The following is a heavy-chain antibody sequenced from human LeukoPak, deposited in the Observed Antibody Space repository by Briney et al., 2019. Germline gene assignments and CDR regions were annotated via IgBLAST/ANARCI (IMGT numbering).Heavy chain of an antibody. D-gene: IGHD3-9*01. CDR1: GFTVSSNY. CDR3: ARDRYDILTGYYPRKPIFDY. CDR2: ISYDGSNK. J-gene: IGHJ4*02. Sequence: GGSLRLSCAASGFTVSSNYMSWVRQAPGKGLEWVAVISYDGSNKYYADSVKGRFTISRDNSKNTLYLQMNSLRAEDTAVYYCARDRYDILTGYYPRKPIFDYWGQGTLVTVSS. V-gene: IGHV3-30*03.